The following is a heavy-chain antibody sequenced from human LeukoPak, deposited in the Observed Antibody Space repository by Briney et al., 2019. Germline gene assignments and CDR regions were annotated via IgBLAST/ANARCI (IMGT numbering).Heavy chain of an antibody. J-gene: IGHJ4*02. V-gene: IGHV4-31*03. Sequence: PSETLSLTCTVSGGSISSGGYYWSWIRQHPGKGLEWIGYIYYSGSTYYNPSLKSRVTISVDTSKNQFSLKLSSVTAADTAVYYCARVKAVTSPRLFDYWGQRTLVTVSS. D-gene: IGHD4-17*01. CDR1: GGSISSGGYY. CDR3: ARVKAVTSPRLFDY. CDR2: IYYSGST.